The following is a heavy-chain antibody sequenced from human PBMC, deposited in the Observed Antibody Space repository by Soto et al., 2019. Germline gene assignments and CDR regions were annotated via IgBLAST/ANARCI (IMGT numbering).Heavy chain of an antibody. CDR1: GFTFSIYS. D-gene: IGHD3-22*01. Sequence: ESGGGLVQPGGSLRLSCEVSGFTFSIYSIHWVRQAPGKGLEGVSYISSSSRTIHYADSVKGRFTTSRDNAKNSVSLQMNSLREEDTAVYYCARVWSSGYSLDYWGQGTLVTVSS. J-gene: IGHJ4*02. CDR3: ARVWSSGYSLDY. CDR2: ISSSSRTI. V-gene: IGHV3-48*02.